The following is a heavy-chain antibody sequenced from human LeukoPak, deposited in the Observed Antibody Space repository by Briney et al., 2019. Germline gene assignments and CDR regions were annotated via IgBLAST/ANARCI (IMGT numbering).Heavy chain of an antibody. D-gene: IGHD2-15*01. CDR2: ISDSGGST. V-gene: IGHV3-23*01. J-gene: IGHJ6*02. CDR1: GFTFSSYA. CDR3: AAHMRFSGGSCFHYYYYYGMDV. Sequence: PGGSLRLSCAASGFTFSSYAMSWVRQAPGKGLEWVSAISDSGGSTNYADSVKGRFSISRDNSKNTLYLQMNSLRAEDTAVYYCAAHMRFSGGSCFHYYYYYGMDVWGQGTTVTVSS.